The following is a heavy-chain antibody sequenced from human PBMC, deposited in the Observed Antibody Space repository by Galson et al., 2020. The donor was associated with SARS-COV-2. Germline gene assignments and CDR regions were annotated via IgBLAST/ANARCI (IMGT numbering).Heavy chain of an antibody. V-gene: IGHV1-2*02. CDR2: INPNSGGT. CDR3: ARSCSSTTCFQTDGMDV. J-gene: IGHJ6*02. CDR1: GYTFTGYY. D-gene: IGHD2-2*01. Sequence: ASVKVSCKASGYTFTGYYLHWVRQAPGQGLAWMGWINPNSGGTNYAQTFQGRVTMTGDTSISTAYMELSSLRSDDTAVYFCARSCSSTTCFQTDGMDVWGQGTTVTVSS.